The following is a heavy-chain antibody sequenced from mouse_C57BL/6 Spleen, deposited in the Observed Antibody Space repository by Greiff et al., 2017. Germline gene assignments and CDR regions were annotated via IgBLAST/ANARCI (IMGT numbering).Heavy chain of an antibody. J-gene: IGHJ2*01. V-gene: IGHV1-15*01. CDR3: TRYGMGYYFDY. D-gene: IGHD2-1*01. CDR2: IDPETGGT. CDR1: GYTFTDYE. Sequence: VQLQQSGAELVRPGASVTLSCKASGYTFTDYEMHWVKQTPVHGLEWIGAIDPETGGTAYNQKFKGKAILTADKSSSTAYMELRSLTSEDSAVYYCTRYGMGYYFDYWGQGTTLTVSS.